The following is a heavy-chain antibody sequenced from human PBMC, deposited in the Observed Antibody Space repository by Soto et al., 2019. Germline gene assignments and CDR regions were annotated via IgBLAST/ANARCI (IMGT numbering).Heavy chain of an antibody. J-gene: IGHJ4*02. CDR2: INLSGGST. Sequence: QVQLVQSGAEVKKPGASVKGSCKASGYTFTSYYLHWVRQAPGQGLEWMGIINLSGGSTIYAQKFQDRVSMTRGMSTSTVYMELSSLTSEDTAVYYCARASALKSGYDYMYYFDYWGQGTLVTVSS. CDR3: ARASALKSGYDYMYYFDY. V-gene: IGHV1-46*01. D-gene: IGHD5-12*01. CDR1: GYTFTSYY.